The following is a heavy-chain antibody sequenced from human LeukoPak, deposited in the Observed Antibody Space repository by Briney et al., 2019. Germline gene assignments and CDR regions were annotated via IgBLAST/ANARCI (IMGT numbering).Heavy chain of an antibody. CDR3: ARDRGYSGYDLSTGYYYYMDV. Sequence: ASVKVSCKASGYTFTSYDINWVRQATGQGLEWMGWMNPNSGNTGYAQKFQGRVTMTRNTSISTAYMELRSLRSDDTAVYYCARDRGYSGYDLSTGYYYYMDVWGKGTTVTISS. D-gene: IGHD5-12*01. V-gene: IGHV1-8*01. J-gene: IGHJ6*03. CDR2: MNPNSGNT. CDR1: GYTFTSYD.